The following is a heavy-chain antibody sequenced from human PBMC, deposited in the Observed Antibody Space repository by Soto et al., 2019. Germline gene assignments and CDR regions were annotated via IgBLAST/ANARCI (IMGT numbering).Heavy chain of an antibody. V-gene: IGHV3-30*18. CDR1: GFTFSTYG. J-gene: IGHJ4*02. CDR3: AKDLNDYIWGSVFDY. Sequence: PGGSLRLSCAASGFTFSTYGMHWVRQAPGKGLEWVAVISYDGSNKYYADSVKGRFTISRDNSKNTLFLQMNSLRAEDTAVYYCAKDLNDYIWGSVFDYWGQGTPVTVSS. CDR2: ISYDGSNK. D-gene: IGHD3-16*01.